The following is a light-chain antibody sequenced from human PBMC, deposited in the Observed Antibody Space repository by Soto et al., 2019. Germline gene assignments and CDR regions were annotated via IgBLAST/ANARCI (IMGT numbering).Light chain of an antibody. CDR3: QQYGSSPT. J-gene: IGKJ1*01. V-gene: IGKV3-20*01. CDR1: QSVSSNY. Sequence: EVVLTQSPGTLSLSPGERATLSCRASQSVSSNYIAWYQQKPGQAPRLLIYGASSRATGIPDRFSGSGSATDFTLTISRLESEDFAVYYCQQYGSSPTFGQGTKVEIK. CDR2: GAS.